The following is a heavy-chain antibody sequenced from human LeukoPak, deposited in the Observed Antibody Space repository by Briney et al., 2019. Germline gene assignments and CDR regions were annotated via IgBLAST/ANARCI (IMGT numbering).Heavy chain of an antibody. CDR3: ARGKYGYTSGWQIPDY. CDR2: VNGDGSST. Sequence: GGSLRLSCAASGFTFSTYWMHWVRQAPGKGLVWVSRVNGDGSSTNYAASVKGRFTISRDNAKNTLYLQMNSLRAEDTAVYYCARGKYGYTSGWQIPDYWGQGTLVTVSS. V-gene: IGHV3-74*01. D-gene: IGHD6-19*01. J-gene: IGHJ4*02. CDR1: GFTFSTYW.